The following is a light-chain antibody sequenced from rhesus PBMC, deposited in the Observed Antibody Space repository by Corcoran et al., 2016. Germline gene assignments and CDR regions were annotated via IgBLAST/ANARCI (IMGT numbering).Light chain of an antibody. CDR1: ESVGSY. CDR2: SAS. J-gene: IGKJ3*01. V-gene: IGKV3-40*03. CDR3: QPSNDLLT. Sequence: EIVMTQSPATLSLSPGETATLSCRASESVGSYLAWYQQKPGQVPKLLVHSASFRATGIPDSFRAGGSRTEVPLTISGLEPDDVGVYHCQPSNDLLTFGPGTKLVIK.